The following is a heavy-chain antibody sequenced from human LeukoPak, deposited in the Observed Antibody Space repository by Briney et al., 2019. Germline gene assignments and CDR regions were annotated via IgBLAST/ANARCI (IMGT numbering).Heavy chain of an antibody. V-gene: IGHV3-48*02. CDR1: GSDFKRYS. CDR2: ITSSSSSI. D-gene: IGHD3-10*01. J-gene: IGHJ4*02. CDR3: TRGGSYFEK. Sequence: GGPLLLSCVGSGSDFKRYSMNWVRQAPGKGLEWIAYITSSSSSIFYAASVRGRFTISRDNARNSLWLQMNSLRDEDTAVYYCTRGGSYFEKWGQGALVTV.